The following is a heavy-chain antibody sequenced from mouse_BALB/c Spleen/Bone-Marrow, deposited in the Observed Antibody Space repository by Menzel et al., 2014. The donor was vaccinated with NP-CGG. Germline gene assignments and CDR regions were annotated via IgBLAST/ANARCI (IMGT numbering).Heavy chain of an antibody. J-gene: IGHJ2*01. CDR3: ARPRQLWLPYYFDY. Sequence: EVKLQESGPELVKPGASVKMSCKASGYTFTSYVMHWVKQKPGQGLEWIGYINPYNDGTKYNEKFKGKATLTSDKSSXTTYMQLSSLTSEDSAVYYCARPRQLWLPYYFDYWGQGTTLTLSS. CDR1: GYTFTSYV. V-gene: IGHV1-14*01. CDR2: INPYNDGT. D-gene: IGHD3-2*01.